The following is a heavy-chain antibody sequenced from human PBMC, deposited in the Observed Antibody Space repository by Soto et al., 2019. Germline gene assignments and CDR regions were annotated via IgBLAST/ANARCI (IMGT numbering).Heavy chain of an antibody. CDR1: GFTFSSYS. CDR3: ARVGFGYSYGIDY. J-gene: IGHJ4*02. Sequence: LRLSCAASGFTFSSYSMNWVRQAPGKGLEWVSSISSSSSYIYYADSVKGRFTISRDNAKNSLYLQMNSLRAEDTAVYYCARVGFGYSYGIDYWGQGTLVTVSS. V-gene: IGHV3-21*01. CDR2: ISSSSSYI. D-gene: IGHD5-18*01.